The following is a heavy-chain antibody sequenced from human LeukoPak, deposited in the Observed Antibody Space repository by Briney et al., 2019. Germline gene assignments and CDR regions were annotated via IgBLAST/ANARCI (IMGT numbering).Heavy chain of an antibody. CDR1: GGSISSGSYY. J-gene: IGHJ6*03. Sequence: SQTLSLTCTVSGGSISSGSYYWSWIRQLAGKGLEWIGRIYTSGSTNYNPSLKSRVTMSVDTSKNQFSLKLSSVTAADTAVYYCARDLTWGSSGYSPRVYYYMDVWGKGTTVTISS. CDR3: ARDLTWGSSGYSPRVYYYMDV. CDR2: IYTSGST. D-gene: IGHD3-22*01. V-gene: IGHV4-61*02.